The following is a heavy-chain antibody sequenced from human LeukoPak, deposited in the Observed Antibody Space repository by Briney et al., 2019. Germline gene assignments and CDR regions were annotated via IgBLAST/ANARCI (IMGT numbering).Heavy chain of an antibody. D-gene: IGHD3-10*01. J-gene: IGHJ4*02. CDR2: INPNSGDT. Sequence: ASVKVSCKASGYTFTGYYIHWVRQAPGQGLEWMGWINPNSGDTNSAQKFQGRVTMTRDTSISTAYMELSRLRSDDTAVYYCAWTMVRGVGFFDYWGQGTLVTVSS. CDR3: AWTMVRGVGFFDY. V-gene: IGHV1-2*02. CDR1: GYTFTGYY.